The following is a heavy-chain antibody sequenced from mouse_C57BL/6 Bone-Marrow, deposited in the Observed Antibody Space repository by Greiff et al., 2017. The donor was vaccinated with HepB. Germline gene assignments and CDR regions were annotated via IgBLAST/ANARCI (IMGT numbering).Heavy chain of an antibody. J-gene: IGHJ3*01. D-gene: IGHD1-1*01. Sequence: QVQLQQPGTELVKPGASVKLSCKASGYTFTSYWMHWVKQRPGQGLEWIGNINPSNGGTNYNEKFKSKATLTVDKSSSTAYMQLSSLTSEDSAVYYCARAPPYYSGSSGWFAYWGQGTLVTVSA. CDR2: INPSNGGT. CDR3: ARAPPYYSGSSGWFAY. CDR1: GYTFTSYW. V-gene: IGHV1-53*01.